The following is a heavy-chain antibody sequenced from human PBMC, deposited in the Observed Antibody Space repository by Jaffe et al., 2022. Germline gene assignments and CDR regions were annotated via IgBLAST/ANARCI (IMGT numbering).Heavy chain of an antibody. CDR2: IYHSGST. J-gene: IGHJ4*02. CDR3: ASQYYDILTGYYPPTGFDY. D-gene: IGHD3-9*01. V-gene: IGHV4-38-2*01. CDR1: GYSISSGYY. Sequence: QVQLQESGPGLVKPSETLSLTCAVSGYSISSGYYWGWIRQPPGKGLEWIGSIYHSGSTYYNPSLKSRVTISVDTSKNQFSLKLSSVTAADTAVYYCASQYYDILTGYYPPTGFDYWGQGTLVTVSS.